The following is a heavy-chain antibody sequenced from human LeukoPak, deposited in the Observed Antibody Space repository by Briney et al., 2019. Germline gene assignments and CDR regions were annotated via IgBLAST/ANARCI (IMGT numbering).Heavy chain of an antibody. Sequence: GGSLRLSCAASGFTFSSFSMNWVRQAPGKGLEWLSYISGSSSIVYYGDSVKGRFTISRDNAKNSLYLQMNSLRDEDTAVYYCARAGCSSTSCYHYYYYYGMDVWGQGTTVTVSS. D-gene: IGHD2-2*01. CDR3: ARAGCSSTSCYHYYYYYGMDV. CDR1: GFTFSSFS. J-gene: IGHJ6*02. V-gene: IGHV3-48*02. CDR2: ISGSSSIV.